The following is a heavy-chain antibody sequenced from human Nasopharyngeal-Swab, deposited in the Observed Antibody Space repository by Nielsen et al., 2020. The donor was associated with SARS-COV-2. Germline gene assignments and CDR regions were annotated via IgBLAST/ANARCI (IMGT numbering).Heavy chain of an antibody. CDR2: ISSSSSYI. Sequence: GESLKISCAASGFTFSSYSMNWVRQAPGKGLEWVSSISSSSSYIYYADSVKGRFTVSRDNAKNSLYLQMNTLRAEDTAVYYCASDMHPQLVPNRHDAFDIWGQGTMVTVSS. J-gene: IGHJ3*02. CDR1: GFTFSSYS. V-gene: IGHV3-21*01. CDR3: ASDMHPQLVPNRHDAFDI. D-gene: IGHD6-13*01.